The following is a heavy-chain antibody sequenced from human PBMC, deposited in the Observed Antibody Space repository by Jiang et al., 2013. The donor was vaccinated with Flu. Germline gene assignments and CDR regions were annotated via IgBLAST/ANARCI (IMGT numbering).Heavy chain of an antibody. J-gene: IGHJ3*02. D-gene: IGHD3-3*01. V-gene: IGHV1-69*06. CDR3: ARARGISTFGALTQEEPFGI. CDR2: IIPLSYTT. Sequence: SGAEVKKPGSSVKVSCKTSGGTFTNYFSSYAISWVRQAPGQGLEWMGGIIPLSYTTTYAQHLQGRVTITADKSTSTVYLELNRLRSEDTAVYYCARARGISTFGALTQEEPFGIWGQGTMVTVSS. CDR1: GGTFTNYFSSYA.